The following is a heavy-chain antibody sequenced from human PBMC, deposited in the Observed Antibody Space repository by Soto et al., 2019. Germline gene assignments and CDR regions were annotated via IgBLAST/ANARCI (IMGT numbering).Heavy chain of an antibody. J-gene: IGHJ4*02. V-gene: IGHV3-7*04. CDR2: IKQDGSEK. CDR1: GFTFSSYW. Sequence: EVQLVESGGGLVQPGGSLRLSCAASGFTFSSYWMSWVRQAPGKGLEWVANIKQDGSEKYYVDSVKGRFTITRDNAKNXLYRQRNGLRAEDTAVYYCARGTKLLWFETYYFDYWGQGTLVTVSS. CDR3: ARGTKLLWFETYYFDY. D-gene: IGHD3-10*01.